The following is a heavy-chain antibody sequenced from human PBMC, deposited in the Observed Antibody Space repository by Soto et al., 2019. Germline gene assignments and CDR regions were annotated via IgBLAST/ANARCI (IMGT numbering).Heavy chain of an antibody. Sequence: QVQLVQSGAEVKKPGASVKVSCKASGYTFISYVMHWVRQAPGQRLEWMGWISAGNDNTKYSQKFQGRVTITRDTSASTAYMELSSLTSEDTAVYYCARDHGYSGYDLFDYWGQGTLVTVSS. J-gene: IGHJ4*02. CDR3: ARDHGYSGYDLFDY. V-gene: IGHV1-3*01. D-gene: IGHD5-12*01. CDR1: GYTFISYV. CDR2: ISAGNDNT.